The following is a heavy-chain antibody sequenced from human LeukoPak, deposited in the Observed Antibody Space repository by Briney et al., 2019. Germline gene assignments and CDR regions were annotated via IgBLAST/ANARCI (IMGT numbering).Heavy chain of an antibody. CDR3: ARFTTLLRTTVTDF. D-gene: IGHD4-17*01. Sequence: LTCTVSGGSISXXGYYWGXIXXPXGXGLXWIGYIYHSGSTYYNPSLKSRVTISVDRSKNQFSLKLTSVTATDTAVYYCARFTTLLRTTVTDFWGQGTLVTVSS. V-gene: IGHV4-30-2*01. CDR1: GGSISXXGYY. CDR2: IYHSGST. J-gene: IGHJ4*02.